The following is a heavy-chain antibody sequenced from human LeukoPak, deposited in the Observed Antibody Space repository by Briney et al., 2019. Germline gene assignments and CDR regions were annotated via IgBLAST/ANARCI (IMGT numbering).Heavy chain of an antibody. CDR1: GFTFNNAW. V-gene: IGHV3-15*01. D-gene: IGHD4-17*01. J-gene: IGHJ6*02. CDR3: ARDWDGDYGMDV. Sequence: GGSLRLSCAVSGFTFNNAWVSWVRQSPGKGLEWVGRINYKTSGGTADYAAPVKGRFTISRDDSKDTLYLQMNSLKTEDTAVYYCARDWDGDYGMDVWGQGTTVTVSS. CDR2: INYKTSGGTA.